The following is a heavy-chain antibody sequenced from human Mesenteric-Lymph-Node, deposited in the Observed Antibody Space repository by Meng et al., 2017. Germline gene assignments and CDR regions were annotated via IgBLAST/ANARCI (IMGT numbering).Heavy chain of an antibody. CDR1: GFTFSTYW. Sequence: GGSLRLSCAASGFTFSTYWMHWVRQAPGKGLVWVSRINSDGRITTYADSVRGRFTISRDNAKNSLYLQMNSLRAEDTAVYYCARGAVPYSRIAVAGTSRHWGQGTLVTVSS. CDR2: INSDGRIT. D-gene: IGHD6-19*01. J-gene: IGHJ4*02. V-gene: IGHV3-74*03. CDR3: ARGAVPYSRIAVAGTSRH.